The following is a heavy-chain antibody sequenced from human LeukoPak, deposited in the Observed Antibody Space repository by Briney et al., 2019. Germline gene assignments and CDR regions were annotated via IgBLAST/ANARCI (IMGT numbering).Heavy chain of an antibody. CDR3: ARERYCSSTSCYRYYYYGMDV. CDR2: ISSSSSTI. D-gene: IGHD2-2*01. V-gene: IGHV3-48*01. Sequence: GVSLRLSCAASGLTFGDYWMSWVRQAPGKGLEWVSYISSSSSTIYYADSVKGRFTISRGNAKNSLYLQMNSLRAEDTAVYYCARERYCSSTSCYRYYYYGMDVWGQGTTVTVSS. J-gene: IGHJ6*02. CDR1: GLTFGDYW.